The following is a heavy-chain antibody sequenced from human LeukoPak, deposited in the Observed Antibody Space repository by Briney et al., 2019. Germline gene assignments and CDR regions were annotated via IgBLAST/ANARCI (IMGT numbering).Heavy chain of an antibody. CDR2: INHSGST. CDR1: GGTFSGYY. V-gene: IGHV4-34*08. CDR3: ATRYHRDYYYYMDV. D-gene: IGHD1-14*01. J-gene: IGHJ6*03. Sequence: SETLSLTCAVYGGTFSGYYWSWLRQPPGKGLEWIGEINHSGSTNYNPSLKSRVTISVDTSKNQFSLKLSSVTAADTAVYYCATRYHRDYYYYMDVWGKGTTVTVSS.